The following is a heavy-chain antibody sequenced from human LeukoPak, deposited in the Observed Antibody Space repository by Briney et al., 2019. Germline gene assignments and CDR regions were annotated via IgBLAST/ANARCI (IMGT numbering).Heavy chain of an antibody. CDR1: GDSISNYY. Sequence: SETLSFTCTVSGDSISNYYWTWIRKSAGKGLHWIGRINTSGNTNYNPYLKSRVTMSLDTSKNQFSLNLSSVTAADTAVYYCARERLGFRVDVWGKGTKVTVSS. D-gene: IGHD3-10*01. V-gene: IGHV4-4*07. CDR2: INTSGNT. CDR3: ARERLGFRVDV. J-gene: IGHJ6*04.